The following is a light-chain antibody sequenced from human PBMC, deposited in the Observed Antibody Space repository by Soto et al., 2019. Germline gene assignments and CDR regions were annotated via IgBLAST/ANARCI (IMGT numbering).Light chain of an antibody. V-gene: IGLV1-47*01. J-gene: IGLJ2*01. CDR1: SFNFGSNY. CDR3: AAWDDSLSVV. Sequence: VLTQPPSASGTPGQRVTISCSGSSFNFGSNYVYWYQQLPGTAPKLLIYSNNQRPSGVPDRFSGSKSGTSASLAISGLRSEDEADYYCAAWDDSLSVVFGGGTKLTVL. CDR2: SNN.